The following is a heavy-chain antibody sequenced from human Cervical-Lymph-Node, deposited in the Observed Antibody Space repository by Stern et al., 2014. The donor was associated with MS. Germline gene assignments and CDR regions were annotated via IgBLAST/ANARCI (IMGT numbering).Heavy chain of an antibody. CDR3: ARVSTSFDD. CDR1: GGSISSYY. D-gene: IGHD4-11*01. V-gene: IGHV4-59*01. Sequence: VQLVESGPGLVKPSETLSLTCTVSGGSISSYYWSWVRQPPGKGLEWIGHIYYSGSTNYNSSLKSRVTLSLDTSKNQFSLKLSSVTAADTAVYYCARVSTSFDDWGQGTLVTVSS. J-gene: IGHJ4*02. CDR2: IYYSGST.